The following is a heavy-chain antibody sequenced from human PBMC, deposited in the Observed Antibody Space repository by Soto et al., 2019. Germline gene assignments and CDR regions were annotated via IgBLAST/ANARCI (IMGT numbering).Heavy chain of an antibody. CDR3: ARDDDNDANALDY. V-gene: IGHV3-33*01. CDR1: GFTFSKYG. J-gene: IGHJ4*02. CDR2: IWNDGIRK. Sequence: VQLVESGGGMVQPGTSLRLSCAASGFTFSKYGMHWVRQAPGKGLEWVALIWNDGIRKVYVDSVKGRFTISRDNSKYTLDLQMNNLRDEDTAVYYCARDDDNDANALDYWGPGTLVTVSS.